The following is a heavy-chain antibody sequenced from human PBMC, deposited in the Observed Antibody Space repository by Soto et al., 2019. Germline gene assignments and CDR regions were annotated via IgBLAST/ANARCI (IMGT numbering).Heavy chain of an antibody. Sequence: TLSLTCTVSGGSISSGNYYWSWIRQPPGKGLEWIGYIYYSGSTYYNPSLKSRVTISVDTSKNQFSLKLSSVTAADTAVYYCARSSGYYYSGGLDIWGQGTMVTVSS. CDR2: IYYSGST. CDR3: ARSSGYYYSGGLDI. D-gene: IGHD3-22*01. J-gene: IGHJ3*02. V-gene: IGHV4-30-4*01. CDR1: GGSISSGNYY.